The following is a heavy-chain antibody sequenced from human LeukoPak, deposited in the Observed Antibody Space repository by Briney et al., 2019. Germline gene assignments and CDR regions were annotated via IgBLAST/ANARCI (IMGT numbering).Heavy chain of an antibody. J-gene: IGHJ4*02. CDR2: IKQDGSEK. CDR1: GFTFSSYW. D-gene: IGHD6-13*01. Sequence: PGGSLRLSCAASGFTFSSYWMSWVRQAPGKGLEWVANIKQDGSEKYYVDSVKGRFTISRDNAKNSLYLQMNSPRAEDTAVYYCARDFFAAAGPIYFDYWGQGTLVTVSS. CDR3: ARDFFAAAGPIYFDY. V-gene: IGHV3-7*01.